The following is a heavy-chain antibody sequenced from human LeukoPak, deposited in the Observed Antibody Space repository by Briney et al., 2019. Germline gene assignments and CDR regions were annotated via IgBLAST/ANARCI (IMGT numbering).Heavy chain of an antibody. CDR3: ARAPVPATAIRLYYFDY. J-gene: IGHJ4*02. D-gene: IGHD2-2*02. V-gene: IGHV1-69*05. CDR2: IIPIFGTA. CDR1: GGTFSSYA. Sequence: SVKVSCKASGGTFSSYAISWVRQAPGQGLEWMGGIIPIFGTANYTQKFQGRVTITTDESTSTAYMELSSLRSKDTAVYYCARAPVPATAIRLYYFDYWGQGTLVTVSS.